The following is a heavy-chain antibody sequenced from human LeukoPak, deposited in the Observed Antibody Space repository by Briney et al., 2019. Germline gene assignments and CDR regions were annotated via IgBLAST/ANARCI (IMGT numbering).Heavy chain of an antibody. V-gene: IGHV4-39*07. Sequence: SETLSLTCTVSGGSISSTSYYWGWIRQPPGKGLEWIGSIYYTGSTYYNPSLKSRVTLSVDASKKQFSLKLSSVTAADTAVYYCAGTVTTRYYFDYWGQGTLVTVSS. J-gene: IGHJ4*02. CDR1: GGSISSTSYY. CDR3: AGTVTTRYYFDY. CDR2: IYYTGST. D-gene: IGHD4-17*01.